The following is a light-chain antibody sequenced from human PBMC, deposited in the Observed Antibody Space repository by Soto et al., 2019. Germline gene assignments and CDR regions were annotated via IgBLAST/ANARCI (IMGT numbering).Light chain of an antibody. CDR2: SDN. CDR1: DIGRKS. V-gene: IGLV3-21*04. CDR3: HVWDSITNHVV. Sequence: SYEPTQPPSVAVAPGTTASISCEGNDIGRKSVHWYQKKSGQAPVLVIHSDNDRPSGIPDRFSGSNYGNTATLTISRVEAGDEAVYYCHVWDSITNHVVFGGGTKLTVL. J-gene: IGLJ2*01.